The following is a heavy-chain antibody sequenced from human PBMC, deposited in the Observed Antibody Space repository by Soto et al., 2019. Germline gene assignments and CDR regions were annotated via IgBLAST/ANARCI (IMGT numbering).Heavy chain of an antibody. Sequence: GSLRLSCVASGFTFSSYGMHWVRQAPGKGLEWVAVMSYDGSHEYYADSVKGRFTISRDNSKTILYLQMNSLRLEDTAVYYCAKGSVLRVVEAPLAILGGVDVWGQGAMVTVSS. CDR3: AKGSVLRVVEAPLAILGGVDV. CDR1: GFTFSSYG. V-gene: IGHV3-33*06. D-gene: IGHD2-8*01. CDR2: MSYDGSHE. J-gene: IGHJ6*02.